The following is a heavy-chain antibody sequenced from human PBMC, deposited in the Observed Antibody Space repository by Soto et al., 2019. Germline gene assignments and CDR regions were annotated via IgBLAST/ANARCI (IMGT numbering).Heavy chain of an antibody. CDR1: GYTFTSYG. V-gene: IGHV1-18*01. J-gene: IGHJ5*02. CDR2: ISAYNYNT. Sequence: QVQLVQSGAEVKKPGASVKVSCKASGYTFTSYGLSWVRQAPGQGLEWMGRISAYNYNTNYAQKLQGRVTMTTDTSTSTAHMERRSLRSDDTAVYYCARVVGALGHWFDPWGQGTLVTVSS. D-gene: IGHD1-26*01. CDR3: ARVVGALGHWFDP.